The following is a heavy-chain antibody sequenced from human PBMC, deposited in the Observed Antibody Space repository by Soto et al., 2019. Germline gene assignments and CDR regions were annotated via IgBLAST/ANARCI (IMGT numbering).Heavy chain of an antibody. J-gene: IGHJ6*02. Sequence: PGGSLRLSCAASGFTFSGYSMNWVRQAPGKGLEWVAYISSRSTSIYYADSVKGRFTISRDNAKNSLYLQMNSLRAEDTAVYYCARDRVTTSSHYGMDVWGQGTTVTVSS. CDR2: ISSRSTSI. CDR3: ARDRVTTSSHYGMDV. D-gene: IGHD4-17*01. CDR1: GFTFSGYS. V-gene: IGHV3-48*04.